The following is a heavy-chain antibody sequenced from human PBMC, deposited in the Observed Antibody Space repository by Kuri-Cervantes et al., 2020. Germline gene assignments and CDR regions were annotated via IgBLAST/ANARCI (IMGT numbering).Heavy chain of an antibody. D-gene: IGHD2-15*01. CDR2: IYTDATT. J-gene: IGHJ4*02. CDR1: GGAISSSSYY. V-gene: IGHV4-61*05. Sequence: SETLSLTCTVSGGAISSSSYYWGWIRQPPGKGLEWIGYIYTDATTKYNPSLKSRVTISVDTSKNQFSLKVKSVTAADTAVYYRTRAGGGCSGGGCYSGIVYWGQGTLVTVSS. CDR3: TRAGGGCSGGGCYSGIVY.